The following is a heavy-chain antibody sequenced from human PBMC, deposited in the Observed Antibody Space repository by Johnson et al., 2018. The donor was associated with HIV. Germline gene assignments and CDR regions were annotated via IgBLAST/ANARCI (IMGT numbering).Heavy chain of an antibody. CDR1: GFSFSSYA. J-gene: IGHJ3*02. CDR2: ISFDGGDK. CDR3: ARGGSSGWSGFLAFDI. V-gene: IGHV3-33*08. Sequence: QVQLVESGGGLVQPGRSLRLSCAASGFSFSSYAMHWVRQSPGKGLAWVAVISFDGGDKYYVDSVKGRFTISRDNSKNTLYLQMNSLRAGDTAIYYCARGGSSGWSGFLAFDIWGQGTMVTVSS. D-gene: IGHD6-19*01.